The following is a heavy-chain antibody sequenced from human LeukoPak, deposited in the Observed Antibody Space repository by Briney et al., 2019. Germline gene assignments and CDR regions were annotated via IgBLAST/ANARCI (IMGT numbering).Heavy chain of an antibody. CDR3: AMHIAAAATNWFDP. Sequence: ASVKVSCKASGYTFTGYYMHWVRQAPGQGLEWMGWINPNSGGTNYAQKFQGRVTMTRDTSISTAYMELSRLRSDDTAVYCCAMHIAAAATNWFDPWGQGTLVTVSS. V-gene: IGHV1-2*02. CDR2: INPNSGGT. J-gene: IGHJ5*02. CDR1: GYTFTGYY. D-gene: IGHD6-13*01.